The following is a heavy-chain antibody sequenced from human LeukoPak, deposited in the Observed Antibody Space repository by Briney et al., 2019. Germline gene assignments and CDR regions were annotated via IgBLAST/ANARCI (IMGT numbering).Heavy chain of an antibody. J-gene: IGHJ4*02. V-gene: IGHV4-38-2*02. CDR1: SNSIRSDYY. Sequence: SETLSLTCTVSSNSIRSDYYWGWIRQPPGKGLEWIGNIYRTGSTYYNPSLTSRVTISIDTSKNQFSLKLSSVTAADTAVYYCARDLSITMIRGVTFDYWGQGALVTVSS. D-gene: IGHD3-10*01. CDR2: IYRTGST. CDR3: ARDLSITMIRGVTFDY.